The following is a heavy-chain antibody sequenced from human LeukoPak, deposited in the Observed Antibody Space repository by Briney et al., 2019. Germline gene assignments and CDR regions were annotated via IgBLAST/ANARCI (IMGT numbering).Heavy chain of an antibody. Sequence: SVKVSCKASGGTFSSYAISWVRQAPGQGLEWMGGIIPIFGTANYAQKFQGRVTITADESTSTAYMELSSLRSEDTAVYYCAGGWGYSGYDSNYYYYMDVWGKGTTVTISS. D-gene: IGHD5-12*01. J-gene: IGHJ6*03. V-gene: IGHV1-69*13. CDR1: GGTFSSYA. CDR2: IIPIFGTA. CDR3: AGGWGYSGYDSNYYYYMDV.